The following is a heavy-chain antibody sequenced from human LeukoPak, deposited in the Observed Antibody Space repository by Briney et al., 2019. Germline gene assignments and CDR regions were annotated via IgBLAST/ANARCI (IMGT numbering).Heavy chain of an antibody. D-gene: IGHD3-9*01. J-gene: IGHJ4*02. Sequence: SETLSLTCTVSGGSISSYYWSWIRQPPGKGLEWIGYIYYSGSTNYNPSLKSRVTMSVDTSKNQFSLKLSSVTAADTAVYYCAGGGKTTINYWGQGTLVTVSS. CDR3: AGGGKTTINY. V-gene: IGHV4-59*01. CDR2: IYYSGST. CDR1: GGSISSYY.